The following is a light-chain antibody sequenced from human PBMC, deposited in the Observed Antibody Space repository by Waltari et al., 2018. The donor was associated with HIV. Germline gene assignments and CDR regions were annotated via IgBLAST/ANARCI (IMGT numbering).Light chain of an antibody. V-gene: IGLV2-11*01. Sequence: QSALTQPRPVSGSPGQSVTISCTGTSSAVGGYNYVFWYQHHPSKAPKFMIYDVTKRPSGVPDRFSGSKSGNTASLTISGLQAEDEADYYCCSYAGRYTYVFGTGTKVTVL. CDR3: CSYAGRYTYV. J-gene: IGLJ1*01. CDR1: SSAVGGYNY. CDR2: DVT.